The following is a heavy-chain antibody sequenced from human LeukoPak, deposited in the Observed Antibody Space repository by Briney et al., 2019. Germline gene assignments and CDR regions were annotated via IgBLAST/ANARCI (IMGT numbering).Heavy chain of an antibody. V-gene: IGHV4-39*01. D-gene: IGHD3-10*01. CDR1: GGSISSRNYD. J-gene: IGHJ4*02. Sequence: SETLSLTCTVSGGSISSRNYDWAWIRQPTGEGLEWIGSIYYTGSTYYNPSLKSRVTMSVDTSKNQFSLKVSSVTAADTAVYYCARLSGVPGDPDYWGQGNLVTVAS. CDR2: IYYTGST. CDR3: ARLSGVPGDPDY.